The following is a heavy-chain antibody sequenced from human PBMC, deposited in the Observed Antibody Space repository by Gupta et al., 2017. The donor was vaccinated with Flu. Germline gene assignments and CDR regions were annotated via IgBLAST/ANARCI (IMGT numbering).Heavy chain of an antibody. V-gene: IGHV3-7*01. CDR2: IKPDGRDK. CDR3: ARDSERGSPGGGMDV. J-gene: IGHJ6*02. CDR1: GFIFRHYL. Sequence: QLVEAGGGLVQPGGSIILSCSSSGFIFRHYLMRWVRPAPRRGLEWVANIKPDGRDKWYADSVEGRFTISRDNARDSMFLKINTMRADDTAVYYCARDSERGSPGGGMDVWGQGTTVTVSS. D-gene: IGHD1-14*01.